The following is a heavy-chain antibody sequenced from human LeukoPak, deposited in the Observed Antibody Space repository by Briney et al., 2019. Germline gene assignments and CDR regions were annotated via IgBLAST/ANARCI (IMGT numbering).Heavy chain of an antibody. CDR2: ISYDGSNK. D-gene: IGHD6-19*01. Sequence: GGSLRLSCAASGFTFSSYAMHWVRQAPGKGLEWVAVISYDGSNKYYADSVKGRFTISRDNSKNTLYLQMNSLRAEDTAVYYCAKGAYGSGWPDYWGQGALVTVSS. V-gene: IGHV3-30-3*02. CDR1: GFTFSSYA. J-gene: IGHJ4*02. CDR3: AKGAYGSGWPDY.